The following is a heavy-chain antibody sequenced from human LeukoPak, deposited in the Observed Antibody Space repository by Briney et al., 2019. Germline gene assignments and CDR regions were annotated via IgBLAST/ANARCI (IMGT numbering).Heavy chain of an antibody. J-gene: IGHJ5*02. CDR1: GGSTRSSSCY. D-gene: IGHD1-26*01. CDR2: FYYSGST. V-gene: IGHV4-39*07. Sequence: SETLSLTCTVSGGSTRSSSCYWGWIRQPPGRGLEWIGRFYYSGSTYYNPSLKGRVTISVHTSKNQFSLKRRSLTAADTAVYYCARRYSGSTNWFDPWGQGTLVTVSS. CDR3: ARRYSGSTNWFDP.